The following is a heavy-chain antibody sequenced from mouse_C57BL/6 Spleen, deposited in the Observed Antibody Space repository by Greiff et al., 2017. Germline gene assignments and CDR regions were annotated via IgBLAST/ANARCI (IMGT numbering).Heavy chain of an antibody. CDR2: IHPNSGRT. J-gene: IGHJ3*01. V-gene: IGHV1-64*01. D-gene: IGHD3-1*01. CDR1: GFTFTSYW. CDR3: AIRATGASFAY. Sequence: VQLQQPGAELVKPGASVKLSCKASGFTFTSYWMHWVKQRPGQGLEWIGMIHPNSGRTNYNAKFTSKATLTVDTSSRTAYMQLSSLTSEDSAVYYGAIRATGASFAYWGQGTLVTVSA.